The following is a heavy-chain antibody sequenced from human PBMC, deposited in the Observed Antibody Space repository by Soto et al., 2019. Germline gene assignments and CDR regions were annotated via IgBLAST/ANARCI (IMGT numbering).Heavy chain of an antibody. CDR3: AHRATMTIFGLIIDNGIWFDP. J-gene: IGHJ5*02. CDR2: IYWDGDK. V-gene: IGHV2-5*02. Sequence: QLNLVESGPTLVKPTQTLTLTCTFSGFSLSTSGAAVGWVRQPRGRALEWLALIYWDGDKRYNASLGNRLTITKDTSMNQVVLTLTNVDPADTATYYCAHRATMTIFGLIIDNGIWFDPWGQGTRVIVSS. D-gene: IGHD3-3*01. CDR1: GFSLSTSGAA.